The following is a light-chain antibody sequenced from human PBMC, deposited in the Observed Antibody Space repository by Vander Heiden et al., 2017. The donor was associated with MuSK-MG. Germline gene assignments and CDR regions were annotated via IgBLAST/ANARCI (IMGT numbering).Light chain of an antibody. Sequence: EIVLTQSPGTLSLSPGQRATLSCRASQTVLNSYIAWYQQKPGQAPRLLIYGTSSRATGIPDRFSGSGFGTDFSLTISRLEPEDFAVYFCQQDDTSFTFGGGTKVEIK. J-gene: IGKJ4*01. CDR3: QQDDTSFT. V-gene: IGKV3-20*01. CDR1: QTVLNSY. CDR2: GTS.